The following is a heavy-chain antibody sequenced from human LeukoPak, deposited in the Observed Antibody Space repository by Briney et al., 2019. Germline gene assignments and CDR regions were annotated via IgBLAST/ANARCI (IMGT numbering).Heavy chain of an antibody. CDR3: ASQMGDFWSGYSVDY. Sequence: GGSLRLSCAASGFTFSSYWMSWVRQAPGKGLEWVANIKQDGSEKYYVASVKGRFTLSRDNAKNSLYLQMNSLRAEDTAVYYCASQMGDFWSGYSVDYWGQGTLVTVSS. D-gene: IGHD3-3*01. V-gene: IGHV3-7*01. CDR1: GFTFSSYW. J-gene: IGHJ4*02. CDR2: IKQDGSEK.